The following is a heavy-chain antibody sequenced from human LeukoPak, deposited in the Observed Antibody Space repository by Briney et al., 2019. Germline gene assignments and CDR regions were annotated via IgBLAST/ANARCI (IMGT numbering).Heavy chain of an antibody. V-gene: IGHV4-30-4*01. CDR1: GGSISSGDYY. J-gene: IGHJ3*02. Sequence: PSQTLSLTCTVSGGSISSGDYYWSWIRQPPGNGLEWIGYIYSSGSTYYNPSLKSRVTISVDTSKNQFSLKLSSVTAADTAVYYSATSSGDAFDIWGQGTMVTVSS. CDR3: ATSSGDAFDI. CDR2: IYSSGST.